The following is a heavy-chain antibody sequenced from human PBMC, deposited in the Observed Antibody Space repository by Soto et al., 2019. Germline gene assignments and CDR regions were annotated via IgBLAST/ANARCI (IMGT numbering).Heavy chain of an antibody. D-gene: IGHD6-19*01. V-gene: IGHV3-23*01. Sequence: EVQLLESGGGLVQPGGSLRLSCAASGFTFSSYAMSWVRQAPGKGLEWVSAISGSGDTTYFADSAKGRFTISRDNSKNTLHLHMNSLRAEDTAVYFCAKAMSGWYLWDYWGQGTLVAVSS. CDR3: AKAMSGWYLWDY. J-gene: IGHJ4*02. CDR2: ISGSGDTT. CDR1: GFTFSSYA.